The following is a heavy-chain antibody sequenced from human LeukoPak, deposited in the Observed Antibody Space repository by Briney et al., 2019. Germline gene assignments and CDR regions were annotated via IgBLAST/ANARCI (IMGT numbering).Heavy chain of an antibody. CDR1: GFTFDDNG. CDR3: AAHSYYYGSGSYPHYLDY. D-gene: IGHD3-10*01. Sequence: GGSLRLSCAASGFTFDDNGMSWVRQAPGKGLEWVSGLNWNGGTTGYADSVKGRFTISRDNAKNFLYLQMNSLRAADADWYYCAAHSYYYGSGSYPHYLDYWGQGTLVTVSS. CDR2: LNWNGGTT. J-gene: IGHJ4*02. V-gene: IGHV3-20*04.